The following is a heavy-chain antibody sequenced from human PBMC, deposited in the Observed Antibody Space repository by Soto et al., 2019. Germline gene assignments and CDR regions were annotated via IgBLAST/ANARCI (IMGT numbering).Heavy chain of an antibody. CDR1: GYSFRDHY. CDR3: ARISCKGGSCYFDFDH. J-gene: IGHJ4*02. Sequence: ASVKVSCKASGYSFRDHYMHWVRQAPGRGLEWVGIINPSGEHTNYAQQFRGRVAMTRDTSTSTAYMGLRSLRSEDTAVYFCARISCKGGSCYFDFDHWGQGTLVTVSS. D-gene: IGHD2-15*01. CDR2: INPSGEHT. V-gene: IGHV1-46*01.